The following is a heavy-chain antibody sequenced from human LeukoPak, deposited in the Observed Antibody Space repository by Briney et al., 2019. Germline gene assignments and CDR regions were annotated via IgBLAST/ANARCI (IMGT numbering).Heavy chain of an antibody. CDR3: VKEMQRDMVVPSYFDY. CDR2: ISGSGGST. V-gene: IGHV3-23*01. D-gene: IGHD5-12*01. CDR1: GFTFSSYA. J-gene: IGHJ4*02. Sequence: AGGSLRLSCAASGFTFSSYAMSWVRQAPGKGLEWVSAISGSGGSTYYADSVKGRFTISRDNSKNTLYLQMNCLRAEDTAVYYCVKEMQRDMVVPSYFDYWGQGTLVTVSS.